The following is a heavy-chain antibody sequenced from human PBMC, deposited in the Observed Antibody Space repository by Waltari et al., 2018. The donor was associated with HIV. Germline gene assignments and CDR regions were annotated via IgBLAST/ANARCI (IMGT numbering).Heavy chain of an antibody. V-gene: IGHV4-39*07. Sequence: QLQLQESGPGLVTPSETRSLTCTVSGGSISSSRYYWGWIRQPPGKGLEWIGSIYYSGSTYYNPSLKSRVTISVDTSKNQFSLKLSSVTAADTAVYYCARDSPYSGSYDEEAVYWGQGTLVTVSS. J-gene: IGHJ4*02. CDR3: ARDSPYSGSYDEEAVY. D-gene: IGHD1-26*01. CDR1: GGSISSSRYY. CDR2: IYYSGST.